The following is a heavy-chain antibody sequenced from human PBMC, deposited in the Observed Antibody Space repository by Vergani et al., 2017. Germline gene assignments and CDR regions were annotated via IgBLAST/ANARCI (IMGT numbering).Heavy chain of an antibody. Sequence: QVQLVQSGAEVKKPGASVKVSCKAFGYTFTSYYMHWVRQAPGQGLEWMGIINPSGGSTSYAQKFQGRVTMTRDTSTSTVYMELSSLRSEDTAVYYCARAGIATMAVDYWGQGTLVTVSS. D-gene: IGHD5-24*01. CDR1: GYTFTSYY. CDR2: INPSGGST. J-gene: IGHJ4*02. CDR3: ARAGIATMAVDY. V-gene: IGHV1-46*03.